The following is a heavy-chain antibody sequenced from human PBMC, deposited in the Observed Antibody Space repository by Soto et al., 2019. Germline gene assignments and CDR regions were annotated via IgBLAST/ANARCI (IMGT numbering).Heavy chain of an antibody. Sequence: QVHLVQSGAEVKKPGASVTVSCKASGYTFTSYYIHWVRQAPGEGLEWVGIINPSDGSTTYSQKFQGRVTMTRDTSTRTVYMDLSSLKSDDTAVYYCTRERGRFDPWGQGTLVTVSS. CDR2: INPSDGST. V-gene: IGHV1-46*03. D-gene: IGHD3-16*01. J-gene: IGHJ5*02. CDR3: TRERGRFDP. CDR1: GYTFTSYY.